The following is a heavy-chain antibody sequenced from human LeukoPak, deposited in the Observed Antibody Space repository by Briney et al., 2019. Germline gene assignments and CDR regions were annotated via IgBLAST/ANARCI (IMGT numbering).Heavy chain of an antibody. CDR2: ISAYNGNT. CDR3: ARGSYDFWSGYYGPIYYFDY. Sequence: ASVKVSCKASGYTFTSYGISWVRQAPGQGLEWMGWISAYNGNTNYAQKLQGRVTMTTDTSTSTAYMELRSLRSDDTAVYYCARGSYDFWSGYYGPIYYFDYWGQGTLVTASS. V-gene: IGHV1-18*01. D-gene: IGHD3-3*01. CDR1: GYTFTSYG. J-gene: IGHJ4*02.